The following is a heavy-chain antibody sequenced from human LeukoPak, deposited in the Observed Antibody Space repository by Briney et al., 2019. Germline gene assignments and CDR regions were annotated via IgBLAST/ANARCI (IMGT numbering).Heavy chain of an antibody. V-gene: IGHV4-39*07. D-gene: IGHD3-10*01. CDR2: INHSGST. CDR3: ARSDVGFGELGSGYYYYYYMDV. CDR1: GGSLSSGSYY. J-gene: IGHJ6*03. Sequence: SQTLSLTCTVSGGSLSSGSYYCSWIRQPPGKGLEWIGEINHSGSTNSNPSLKSRVTISVDTSKNQFSLKLSSVTAADTAVYYCARSDVGFGELGSGYYYYYYMDVWGKGTTVTISS.